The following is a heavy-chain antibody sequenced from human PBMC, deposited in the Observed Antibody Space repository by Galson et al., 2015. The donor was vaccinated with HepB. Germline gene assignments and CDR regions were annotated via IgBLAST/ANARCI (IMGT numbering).Heavy chain of an antibody. CDR2: ISSSGSYI. D-gene: IGHD6-13*01. Sequence: SLRLSCAASRFTFSSYNMNWVRQAPGKGLEWVSSISSSGSYIYYADSVKGRFTISRDNAKNSLYLQMTSLRAEDTAVYYCARAAVPLYQGQKTPFDIWDQGTMVTVSS. CDR1: RFTFSSYN. CDR3: ARAAVPLYQGQKTPFDI. J-gene: IGHJ3*02. V-gene: IGHV3-21*01.